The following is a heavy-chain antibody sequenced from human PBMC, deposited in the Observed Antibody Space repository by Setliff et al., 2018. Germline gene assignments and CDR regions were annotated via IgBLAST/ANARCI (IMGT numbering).Heavy chain of an antibody. J-gene: IGHJ4*02. CDR2: ISGSTQTT. V-gene: IGHV3-23*01. D-gene: IGHD2-2*01. CDR3: ARAHSSTLSVHDY. Sequence: GGSLRLSCAASGFTFSSYATTWVRQAPGKGLEWVSMISGSTQTTYYADSVKGRFTISRDNSKNSLYLQMNSLRTEDTALYYCARAHSSTLSVHDYWGQGTLVTVSS. CDR1: GFTFSSYA.